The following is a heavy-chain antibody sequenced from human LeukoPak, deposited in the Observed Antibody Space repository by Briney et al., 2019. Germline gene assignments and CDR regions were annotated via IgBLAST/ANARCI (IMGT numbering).Heavy chain of an antibody. Sequence: GGSLRLSCAASGFTFSSYEMNWVRQAPGKGLEWVSYISSSGSTIYYADSVKGRFTISRDNAKNSLYLQMNSLRAEDTAVYYCARGSSWNDFYYHFDYWGQGTLVTVSS. V-gene: IGHV3-48*03. CDR2: ISSSGSTI. J-gene: IGHJ4*02. CDR1: GFTFSSYE. CDR3: ARGSSWNDFYYHFDY. D-gene: IGHD1-1*01.